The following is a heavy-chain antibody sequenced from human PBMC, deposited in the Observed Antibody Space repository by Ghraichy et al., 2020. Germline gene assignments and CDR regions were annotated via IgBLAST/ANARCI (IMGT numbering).Heavy chain of an antibody. D-gene: IGHD3-10*01. Sequence: LTCAASGFTFSSSAMTWVRQAPGKGLEWVSAISGSGDTTYYADSVKGRFTIARDNSKNTLYLQINSLRAEDTALYYCAKIFSSMFRGGIVTRWYFDLWGRGTPVTVSS. J-gene: IGHJ2*01. CDR1: GFTFSSSA. V-gene: IGHV3-23*01. CDR3: AKIFSSMFRGGIVTRWYFDL. CDR2: ISGSGDTT.